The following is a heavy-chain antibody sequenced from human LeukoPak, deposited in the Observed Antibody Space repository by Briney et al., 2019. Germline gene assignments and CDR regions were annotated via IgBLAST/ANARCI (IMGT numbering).Heavy chain of an antibody. CDR3: ARENHGSGWYFDY. D-gene: IGHD6-19*01. J-gene: IGHJ4*02. CDR1: GFTFSSYG. Sequence: GRSLRLSCAASGFTFSSYGMHWVRQAPGKGLEWVAVISYDGSNKYYADSVKGRFTISRDNSKNTLYLQMNSLRAEDTAVYYCARENHGSGWYFDYWGQGTLVTVSS. V-gene: IGHV3-30*03. CDR2: ISYDGSNK.